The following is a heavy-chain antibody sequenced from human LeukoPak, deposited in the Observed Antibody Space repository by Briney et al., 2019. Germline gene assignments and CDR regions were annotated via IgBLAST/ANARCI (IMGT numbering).Heavy chain of an antibody. CDR1: GFPVSNNY. J-gene: IGHJ6*03. CDR3: ARDPGYYYIDV. Sequence: GGSLRLSCAASGFPVSNNYMTWVRQAPGKGLEWVSFIYSGGSTYYADSVKGRFTISRDISKNTLYLHMNSLRAEDTAVYYCARDPGYYYIDVWGKGTTVTVSS. CDR2: IYSGGST. V-gene: IGHV3-53*01.